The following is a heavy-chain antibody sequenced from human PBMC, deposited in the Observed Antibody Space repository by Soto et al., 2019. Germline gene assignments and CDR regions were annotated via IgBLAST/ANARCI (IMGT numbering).Heavy chain of an antibody. J-gene: IGHJ3*02. V-gene: IGHV3-15*01. CDR1: GFTFSNAW. Sequence: PGGSLRLSCAASGFTFSNAWMSWVRQAPGKGLEWVGRIKSKTDGGTTDYAAPVKGRFTISRDDSKNTLYLQMNSLKTEDTAVYYCTTDAPLRFLEWSADAFDIWGQGTMVTVSS. CDR2: IKSKTDGGTT. CDR3: TTDAPLRFLEWSADAFDI. D-gene: IGHD3-3*01.